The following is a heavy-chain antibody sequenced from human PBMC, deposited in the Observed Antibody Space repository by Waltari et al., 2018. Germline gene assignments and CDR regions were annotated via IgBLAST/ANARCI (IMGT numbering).Heavy chain of an antibody. V-gene: IGHV5-51*01. CDR2: RHPGDSGL. CDR1: GYSFTDNW. CDR3: ARHNTPFDGLDYTLKVPPPIDD. J-gene: IGHJ4*02. D-gene: IGHD5-12*01. Sequence: EVQLVQSGAEVKKPGESLKISCEVSGYSFTDNWIAWVRQKPGKGLEWMAIRHPGDSGLGNSPSVGGQVPNAAAKSIHTADLEGSSLKASDTAIYYCARHNTPFDGLDYTLKVPPPIDDWGQGTLVTVSS.